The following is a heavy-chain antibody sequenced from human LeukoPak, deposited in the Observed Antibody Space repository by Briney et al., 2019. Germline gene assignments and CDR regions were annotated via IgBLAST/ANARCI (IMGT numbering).Heavy chain of an antibody. Sequence: PGGSLRLSCAASGFTFSSYGMHWVRQAPGKGLEWVAFIRYDGSNKYYADSVKGRFTISRDNSKNTLYLQMNSLRAEDTAVYYCAKDPQLYSSGWYFDYWGQGTLVTVSS. J-gene: IGHJ4*02. D-gene: IGHD6-19*01. CDR3: AKDPQLYSSGWYFDY. CDR1: GFTFSSYG. V-gene: IGHV3-30*02. CDR2: IRYDGSNK.